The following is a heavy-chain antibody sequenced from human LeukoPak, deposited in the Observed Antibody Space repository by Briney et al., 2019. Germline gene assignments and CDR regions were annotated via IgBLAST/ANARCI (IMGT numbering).Heavy chain of an antibody. V-gene: IGHV4-30-2*01. J-gene: IGHJ4*02. CDR3: PRAFPDRDSSGYSLDYFDY. CDR1: GGSISSGGYS. CDR2: IYHSGST. Sequence: SETLSLTCAVSGGSISSGGYSWSWIRQPPGKGLEWIGYIYHSGSTYYNPSLKSRVTISVDRSKNQFSLKLSSVTAADTAVYYCPRAFPDRDSSGYSLDYFDYWAQEPLATVPS. D-gene: IGHD3-22*01.